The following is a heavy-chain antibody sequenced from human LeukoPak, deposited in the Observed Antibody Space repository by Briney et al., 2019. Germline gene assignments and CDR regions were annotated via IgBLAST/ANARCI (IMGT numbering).Heavy chain of an antibody. CDR2: IYYSGST. J-gene: IGHJ4*02. Sequence: SETLSLTCTVSGGSISSYYWSWIRQPPGKGLEWIGYIYYSGSTNYNPSLKSRVTISVDTSKNQFSLKLSSVTAADTAVYYCARGGYDSSADDYWGQGTLVTVSS. D-gene: IGHD3-22*01. CDR1: GGSISSYY. CDR3: ARGGYDSSADDY. V-gene: IGHV4-59*08.